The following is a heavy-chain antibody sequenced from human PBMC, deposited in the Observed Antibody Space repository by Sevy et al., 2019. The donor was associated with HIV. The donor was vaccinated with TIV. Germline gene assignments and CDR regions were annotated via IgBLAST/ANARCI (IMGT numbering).Heavy chain of an antibody. V-gene: IGHV1-2*02. D-gene: IGHD3-22*01. J-gene: IGHJ4*02. CDR3: ARMGDYYDSSGYYPLKF. CDR2: INTNSGGT. CDR1: GYTFTAYY. Sequence: ASVKVSCKASGYTFTAYYIHWVRQAPGQGLEWMGWINTNSGGTYFAKTFQDSVTLTTDTSVNTAYMELRSLRFDDTAVYYCARMGDYYDSSGYYPLKFWGQGTLVTVSS.